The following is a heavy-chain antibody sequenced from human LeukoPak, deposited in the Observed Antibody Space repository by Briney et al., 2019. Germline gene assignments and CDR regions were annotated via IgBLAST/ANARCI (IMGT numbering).Heavy chain of an antibody. J-gene: IGHJ4*02. V-gene: IGHV3-30*18. D-gene: IGHD3-22*01. CDR2: ITYDGSNK. CDR3: AKDSYDRSGYYYYYFAY. CDR1: GFTFSSSG. Sequence: GGSLRLSCAASGFTFSSSGMHWVRQASGKGLEWAAVITYDGSNKYYADSVKGRFTISRDNSKNTLYLQMNSLRAGDTAVYYCAKDSYDRSGYYYYYFAYWGQGTQVTVSS.